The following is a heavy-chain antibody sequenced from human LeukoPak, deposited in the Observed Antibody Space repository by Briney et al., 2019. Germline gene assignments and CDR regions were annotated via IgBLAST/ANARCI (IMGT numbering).Heavy chain of an antibody. J-gene: IGHJ4*02. V-gene: IGHV3-74*01. D-gene: IGHD6-13*01. CDR1: GFAFSSYW. CDR3: VRDGSSWSFDY. Sequence: GWSLRLSCAASGFAFSSYWMFWVRQVPGNALVWVSHINNAGSTTGYADSVKGRFTISRDNAKNTLYLQMNSLGAEDTAVYYCVRDGSSWSFDYWGQGTLVTVSS. CDR2: INNAGSTT.